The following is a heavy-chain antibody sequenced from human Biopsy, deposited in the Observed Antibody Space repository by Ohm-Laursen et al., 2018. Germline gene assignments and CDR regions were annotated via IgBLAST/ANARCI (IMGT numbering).Heavy chain of an antibody. V-gene: IGHV1-69*06. J-gene: IGHJ1*01. CDR2: NIPILGTG. CDR3: ATKLTGYFHH. CDR1: GFSFTGYY. D-gene: IGHD3-9*01. Sequence: GASVKVSCKASGFSFTGYYIHWVRQAPGQGLEWLGGNIPILGTGNYAQKFQDRVTVAADTSTSTATMELRSLRSDDTAVYYCATKLTGYFHHWGQGTLVTVSS.